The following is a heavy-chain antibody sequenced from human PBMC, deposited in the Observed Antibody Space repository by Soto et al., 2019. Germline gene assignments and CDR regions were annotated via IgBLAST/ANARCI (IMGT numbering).Heavy chain of an antibody. V-gene: IGHV3-30-3*01. D-gene: IGHD2-2*01. CDR3: ARDIVVVPAAP. J-gene: IGHJ5*02. CDR2: ISYEGSNK. CDR1: GFTFSSYA. Sequence: QVQLVESGGGVVQPGRSLRLSCAASGFTFSSYAMHWVRQAPGKGLEWVAVISYEGSNKYYADSVKGRFTISRDNSKNTLYLQMNSLRAEDTAVYYCARDIVVVPAAPWGQGTLVTVSS.